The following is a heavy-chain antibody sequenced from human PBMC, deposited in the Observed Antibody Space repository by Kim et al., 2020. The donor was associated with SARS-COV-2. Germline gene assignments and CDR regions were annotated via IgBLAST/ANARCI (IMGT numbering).Heavy chain of an antibody. D-gene: IGHD1-26*01. V-gene: IGHV3-33*01. J-gene: IGHJ6*03. CDR1: GFTFSSYG. Sequence: GGSLRLSCAASGFTFSSYGMHWVRQAPGKGLEWVVVIWLDGSNKYYADSVKGRFTISRANSKNTLYLQMNSLRVEDTAVYYCARGRGSYYYYMDVWGKGT. CDR3: ARGRGSYYYYMDV. CDR2: IWLDGSNK.